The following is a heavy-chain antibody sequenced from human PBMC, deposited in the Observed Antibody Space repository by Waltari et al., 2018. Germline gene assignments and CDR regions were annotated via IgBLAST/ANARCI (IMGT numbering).Heavy chain of an antibody. CDR1: GSTFTGDS. V-gene: IGHV1-2*02. Sequence: QVQLVQSGAEVTKPGASVKVSCKASGSTFTGDSIHWVRQAPGQGLEWMGWLNPNTGGTNYAQKFQGRVTMSRDTSISTAYMELSSLRSDDTAVYYCAREDGYSSGWYGYWGQGTLVTVSS. J-gene: IGHJ4*02. D-gene: IGHD6-19*01. CDR2: LNPNTGGT. CDR3: AREDGYSSGWYGY.